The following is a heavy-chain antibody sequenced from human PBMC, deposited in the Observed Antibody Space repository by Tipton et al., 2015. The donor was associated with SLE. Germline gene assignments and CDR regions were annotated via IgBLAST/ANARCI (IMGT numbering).Heavy chain of an antibody. V-gene: IGHV3-33*08. CDR1: GFTFYDYY. J-gene: IGHJ4*02. Sequence: SLRLSCAASGFTFYDYYISWVRQAPGKGLEWVAVIWYDGSNKYYADSVKGRFTISRDNSKNTLYLQMNSLRVEDTAMYYCARDIGGCSGGSCYLDWGQGTLVTVSS. CDR2: IWYDGSNK. D-gene: IGHD2-15*01. CDR3: ARDIGGCSGGSCYLD.